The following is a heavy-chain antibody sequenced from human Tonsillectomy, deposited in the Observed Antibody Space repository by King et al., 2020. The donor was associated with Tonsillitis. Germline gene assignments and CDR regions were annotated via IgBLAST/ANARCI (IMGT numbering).Heavy chain of an antibody. CDR3: ARDYNWAIDY. D-gene: IGHD1-1*01. CDR1: GFDFNTYS. J-gene: IGHJ4*02. Sequence: VQLVESGGGLVQPGGSLRHSCAGSGFDFNTYSMNWVRQAPGKGLEWLSYISSSSSSKFYADSVKGRFTISRDNAKNSLYLQMNSLRDEDTAVYYCARDYNWAIDYWGQGTLVTVSS. V-gene: IGHV3-48*02. CDR2: ISSSSSSK.